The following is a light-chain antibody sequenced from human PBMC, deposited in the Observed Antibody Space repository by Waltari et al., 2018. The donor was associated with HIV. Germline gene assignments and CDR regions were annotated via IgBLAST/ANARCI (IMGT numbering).Light chain of an antibody. CDR3: QTWGTGIAV. J-gene: IGLJ3*02. Sequence: QPVLTQPPSASGSLGASAKLTCTLSSGHSRNAIAWHQQQPEKGPRFLMKVNSDGSHNRGAGIPDRFSGSTYGAERYHTISSLQSEDEADYYCQTWGTGIAVFGGGTKLTVL. CDR1: SGHSRNA. V-gene: IGLV4-69*01. CDR2: VNSDGSH.